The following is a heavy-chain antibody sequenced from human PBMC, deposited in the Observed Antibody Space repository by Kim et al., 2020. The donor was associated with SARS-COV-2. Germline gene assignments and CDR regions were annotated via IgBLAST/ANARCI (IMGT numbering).Heavy chain of an antibody. D-gene: IGHD3-3*01. J-gene: IGHJ6*02. CDR3: TTDPTGSGGVYYYYYGMDV. V-gene: IGHV3-15*01. Sequence: GRFTISRDDSKNTLYLQMNSLKTEDTAVYYCTTDPTGSGGVYYYYYGMDVWGQGTTVTVSS.